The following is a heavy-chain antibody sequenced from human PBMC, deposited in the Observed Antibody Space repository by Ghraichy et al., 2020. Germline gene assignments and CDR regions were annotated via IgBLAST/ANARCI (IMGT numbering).Heavy chain of an antibody. J-gene: IGHJ3*02. V-gene: IGHV1-69*13. Sequence: SVKVSCKASGGTFSSYAISWVRQAPGQGLEWMGGIIPIFGTANYAQKFQGRVTITADESTSTAYMELSSLRSEDTAVYYCARVPRGLTTAARNGAFDIWGQGTMVTVSS. CDR1: GGTFSSYA. CDR2: IIPIFGTA. CDR3: ARVPRGLTTAARNGAFDI. D-gene: IGHD4-17*01.